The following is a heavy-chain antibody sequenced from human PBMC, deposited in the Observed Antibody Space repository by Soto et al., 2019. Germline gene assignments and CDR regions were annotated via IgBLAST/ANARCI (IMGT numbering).Heavy chain of an antibody. CDR3: ASGDYDFWSGPGGGMDV. Sequence: QVQLVQSGAEVKKPGSSVKVSCKASGGTFSSYAISWVRQAPGQGLEWMGGIIPIFGTPNYAQKFQGRVTITADESTSTAYMELSSLRSEDTAVYYCASGDYDFWSGPGGGMDVWGQGTTVTVSS. CDR2: IIPIFGTP. CDR1: GGTFSSYA. V-gene: IGHV1-69*12. J-gene: IGHJ6*02. D-gene: IGHD3-3*01.